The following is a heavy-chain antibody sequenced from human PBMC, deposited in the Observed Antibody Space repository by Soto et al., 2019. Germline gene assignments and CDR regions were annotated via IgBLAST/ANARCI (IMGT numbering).Heavy chain of an antibody. CDR2: IYSNGNT. Sequence: QVQLQESGPGLVRPSETLSLTCTVSGGSISNSYWSWIRQSPGKGLEWIGYIYSNGNTNYNPSPKSRLTISVDPSKNQFSLKWSSLSAADTAVYYCARHSPPFFYGSGPWDVWGQGTTVTVSS. J-gene: IGHJ6*02. CDR3: ARHSPPFFYGSGPWDV. CDR1: GGSISNSY. V-gene: IGHV4-59*08. D-gene: IGHD3-10*01.